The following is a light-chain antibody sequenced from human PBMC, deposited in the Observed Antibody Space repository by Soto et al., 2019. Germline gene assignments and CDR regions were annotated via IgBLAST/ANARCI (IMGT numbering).Light chain of an antibody. CDR1: QSVSSN. Sequence: EIVMTQSPATLSVSPGERATLSCRASQSVSSNLAWYQQKPGQAPRLLIYGASTRATGIPARFSGSGSGTEFTLTISSLQSEDFAVYYCQQYSNWPPWTFGQGTKVDIK. V-gene: IGKV3-15*01. CDR2: GAS. J-gene: IGKJ1*01. CDR3: QQYSNWPPWT.